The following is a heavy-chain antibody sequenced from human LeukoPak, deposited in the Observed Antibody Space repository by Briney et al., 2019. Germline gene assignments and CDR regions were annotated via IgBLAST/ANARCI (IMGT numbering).Heavy chain of an antibody. D-gene: IGHD3-9*01. J-gene: IGHJ4*02. CDR1: GGSISSSSYY. CDR2: IYYSGST. Sequence: SETLSLTCTVSGGSISSSSYYWGWIRQPPGKGLEWIGSIYYSGSTYYNPSLKSRVTISVDTSKNQFSLKLSSVTAADTAVYYCATASPYYDILTGYSNYFDYWGQGTLVTVS. V-gene: IGHV4-39*01. CDR3: ATASPYYDILTGYSNYFDY.